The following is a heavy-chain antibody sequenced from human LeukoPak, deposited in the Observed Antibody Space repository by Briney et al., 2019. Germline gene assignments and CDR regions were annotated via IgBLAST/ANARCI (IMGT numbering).Heavy chain of an antibody. CDR1: GSTFSDYY. V-gene: IGHV3-11*01. CDR2: ISSSGSTI. CDR3: ARDRLREDAFDI. Sequence: PGGSLRLSCAASGSTFSDYYMSWIRQAPGKGLEWVSYISSSGSTIYYADSVKGRFTISRDNAKNSLYLQTNSLRAEDTAVYYCARDRLREDAFDIWGQGTMVTVSS. J-gene: IGHJ3*02.